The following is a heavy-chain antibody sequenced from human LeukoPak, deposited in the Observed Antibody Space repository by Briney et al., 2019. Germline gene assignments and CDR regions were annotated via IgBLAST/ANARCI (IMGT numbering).Heavy chain of an antibody. CDR3: ARTIFGDHDAFDI. Sequence: ASVKVSCKASGYTFTSYGISWVRQAPGQGLEWMGWISAYNGNTNYAQKLQGSVTMTTDTSTSTAYMELRSLRSDDTAGYYCARTIFGDHDAFDIWGQGTMVTVSS. J-gene: IGHJ3*02. V-gene: IGHV1-18*01. CDR2: ISAYNGNT. CDR1: GYTFTSYG. D-gene: IGHD3-3*01.